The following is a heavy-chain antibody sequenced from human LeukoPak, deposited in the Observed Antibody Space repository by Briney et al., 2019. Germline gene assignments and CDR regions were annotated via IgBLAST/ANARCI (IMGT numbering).Heavy chain of an antibody. D-gene: IGHD4-17*01. CDR2: INHSGST. Sequence: SETLSLTCTVSGGSISGYYWSWIRQPPGKGLEWIGEINHSGSTNYNPSLKSRVTISVDTSKNQFSLKLSPVTAADTAVYYCASGYGDYEYYYGMDVWGQGTTVTVSS. CDR3: ASGYGDYEYYYGMDV. V-gene: IGHV4-34*01. J-gene: IGHJ6*02. CDR1: GGSISGYY.